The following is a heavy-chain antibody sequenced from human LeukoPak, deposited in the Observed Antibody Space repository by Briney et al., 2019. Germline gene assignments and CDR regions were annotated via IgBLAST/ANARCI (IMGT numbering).Heavy chain of an antibody. CDR3: ARSGVFSGYDAFDI. D-gene: IGHD3-9*01. J-gene: IGHJ3*02. CDR1: GGSISSYY. Sequence: PSDTLALTCTVSGGSISSYYWSWIRQPPGKGLKWIGYIYHRGSTNYNPSLKSRITASVDTSKNQFSLKVTSVTAADTAVYYCARSGVFSGYDAFDIWGQGTMVTVSS. CDR2: IYHRGST. V-gene: IGHV4-59*08.